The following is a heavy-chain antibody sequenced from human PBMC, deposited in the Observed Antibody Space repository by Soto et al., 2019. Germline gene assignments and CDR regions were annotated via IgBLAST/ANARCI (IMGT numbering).Heavy chain of an antibody. CDR3: ARAGAHSGSYPYYYYGMDV. Sequence: EVQLVESGGGLVQPGGSLRLSCAASGFTFSTYEMNWVRQAPGKGLEWVSYISSSGSAIYYADSVKGRFTISRDNAKNSLYLQMNSLRAEDTAVYYCARAGAHSGSYPYYYYGMDVWGQGTTVTVSS. V-gene: IGHV3-48*03. CDR2: ISSSGSAI. D-gene: IGHD1-26*01. J-gene: IGHJ6*02. CDR1: GFTFSTYE.